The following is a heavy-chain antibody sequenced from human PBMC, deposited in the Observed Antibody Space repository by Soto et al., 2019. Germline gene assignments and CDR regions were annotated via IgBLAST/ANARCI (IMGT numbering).Heavy chain of an antibody. D-gene: IGHD6-19*01. CDR2: INPNSGGT. CDR1: GYTFTGYY. CDR3: ATRSSSRWYDYGMDV. Sequence: ASVKVSCKASGYTFTGYYMHWVRQAPGQGLEWMGWINPNSGGTNYAQKFQGWVTMTRDTSISTAYMELSRLRSDDTAVYYCATRSSSRWYDYGMDVWGQRPTVTVSS. J-gene: IGHJ6*02. V-gene: IGHV1-2*04.